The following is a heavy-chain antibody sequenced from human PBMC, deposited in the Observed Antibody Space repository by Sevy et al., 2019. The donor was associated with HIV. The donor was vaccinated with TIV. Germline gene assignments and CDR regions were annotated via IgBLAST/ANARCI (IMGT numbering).Heavy chain of an antibody. D-gene: IGHD6-13*01. V-gene: IGHV3-11*01. Sequence: GGSLRLSCSGSGCIFSDYYMSWIRQAPGRGLEWVSYISGSGITYYADSVEGRITISRDNARNSLYLQMNSLRADDTAVYYCARDPLPGIDREVARGGYWGQGTLVTVSS. J-gene: IGHJ4*02. CDR1: GCIFSDYY. CDR3: ARDPLPGIDREVARGGY. CDR2: ISGSGIT.